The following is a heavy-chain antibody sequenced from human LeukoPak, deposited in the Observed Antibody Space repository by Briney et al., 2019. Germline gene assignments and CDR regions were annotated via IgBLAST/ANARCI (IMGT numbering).Heavy chain of an antibody. D-gene: IGHD1-26*01. Sequence: PGGSLRLSCAASGFTFSGSAMHWVRQASGKGLEWVGHIRSKANSYATAYAASVRGRFTISRDDSKNTAYLQMNSLRAEDTAVYYCAKDPHSGTHPACMDVWGKGTTVTVSS. CDR2: IRSKANSYAT. CDR1: GFTFSGSA. J-gene: IGHJ6*03. V-gene: IGHV3-73*01. CDR3: AKDPHSGTHPACMDV.